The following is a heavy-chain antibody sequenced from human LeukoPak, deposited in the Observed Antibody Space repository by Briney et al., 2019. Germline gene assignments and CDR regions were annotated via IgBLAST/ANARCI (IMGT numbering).Heavy chain of an antibody. D-gene: IGHD4-17*01. CDR3: ARVLLYGDLDY. Sequence: GGSLRLSCAAPGFTFSSYWMHWVRQAPGKGLVWVSRINSDGYSTSYADSVKGRFTIFRDNAKNTLYLQMNSLRAEDTAVYYCARVLLYGDLDYWGQGTLVTVSS. CDR1: GFTFSSYW. V-gene: IGHV3-74*01. CDR2: INSDGYST. J-gene: IGHJ4*02.